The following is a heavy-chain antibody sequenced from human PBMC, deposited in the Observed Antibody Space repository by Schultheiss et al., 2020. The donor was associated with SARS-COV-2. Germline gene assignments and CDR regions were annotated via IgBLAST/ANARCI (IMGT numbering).Heavy chain of an antibody. CDR1: GYTFTSYY. D-gene: IGHD3-3*01. CDR3: ARDGYDFWSGYFYYYYYGMDV. Sequence: ASVKVSCKASGYTFTSYYMHWVRQAPGQGLEWMGIINPSGGSTSYAQKFQGRVTMTRDTSTSTVYMELSSLRSEDTAVYYCARDGYDFWSGYFYYYYYGMDVWGQGTTVTVSS. V-gene: IGHV1-46*03. CDR2: INPSGGST. J-gene: IGHJ6*02.